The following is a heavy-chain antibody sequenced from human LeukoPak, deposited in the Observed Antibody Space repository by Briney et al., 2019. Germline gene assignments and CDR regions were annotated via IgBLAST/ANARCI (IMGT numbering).Heavy chain of an antibody. CDR3: AKFRAQWAAAAPFFF. Sequence: GGSLRLSCAASGFTFNNYAMNWVRQAPGKGLEWVSVISGSGGTTYYADSVKGRFTISRDSSKNTLYLQMNSLRAEDTAVYYCAKFRAQWAAAAPFFFWGQGTPVTVSS. CDR2: ISGSGGTT. V-gene: IGHV3-23*01. J-gene: IGHJ4*02. D-gene: IGHD6-25*01. CDR1: GFTFNNYA.